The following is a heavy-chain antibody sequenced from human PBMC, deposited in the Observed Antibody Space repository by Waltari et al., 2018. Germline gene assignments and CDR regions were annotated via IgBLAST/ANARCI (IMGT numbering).Heavy chain of an antibody. D-gene: IGHD5-12*01. V-gene: IGHV4-34*01. CDR3: ARGGNSGYDSGTPFDY. CDR1: GGSFSGYY. Sequence: QVQLQQWGAGLLKPSETLSLTCAVYGGSFSGYYWGWIRQPPGKGLEWIGEINHSGSTNDNPSLKSRVTISVDTSKNQFSLKLSSVTAADTAVYYCARGGNSGYDSGTPFDYWGQGTLVTVSS. J-gene: IGHJ4*02. CDR2: INHSGST.